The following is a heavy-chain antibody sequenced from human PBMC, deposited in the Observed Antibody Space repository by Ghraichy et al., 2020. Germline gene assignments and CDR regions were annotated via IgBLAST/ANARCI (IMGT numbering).Heavy chain of an antibody. V-gene: IGHV3-23*01. CDR3: AKSPARSFWSHMDV. CDR2: ISGSGGST. CDR1: GFTFSSYA. D-gene: IGHD3-3*01. Sequence: LSLTCAASGFTFSSYAMSWVRQAPGKGLEWVSAISGSGGSTYYADSVKGRFTISRDNSKNTLYLQMNSLRAEDTAVYYCAKSPARSFWSHMDVWGKGTTVTVSS. J-gene: IGHJ6*03.